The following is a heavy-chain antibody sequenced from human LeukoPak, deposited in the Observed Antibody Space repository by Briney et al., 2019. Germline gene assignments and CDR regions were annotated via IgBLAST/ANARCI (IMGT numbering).Heavy chain of an antibody. CDR1: GGSFSGYY. CDR3: ARGGYDILTGYYNRLAWFDP. J-gene: IGHJ5*02. CDR2: INHSGST. D-gene: IGHD3-9*01. V-gene: IGHV4-34*01. Sequence: PSETLSLTCTVYGGSFSGYYWSWIRQPPGKGLEWIGEINHSGSTNYNPSLKSRVTISVDTSKNQFSLKLSSVTAADTAVYYCARGGYDILTGYYNRLAWFDPWGQGTLVTVSS.